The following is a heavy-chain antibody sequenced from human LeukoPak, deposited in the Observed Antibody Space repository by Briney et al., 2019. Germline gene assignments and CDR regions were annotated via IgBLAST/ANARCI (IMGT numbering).Heavy chain of an antibody. CDR1: GGSISSYY. Sequence: SETLSLTCPVSGGSISSYYWSWIRQPPGKGLEWIGYMFYSGSTNYNPSLKSRVTISVDTSKNQFSLKLSSVTAADTAVYYCARAGRGGSSWYAAAMAFDIWGQGTMVTVSS. V-gene: IGHV4-59*01. CDR3: ARAGRGGSSWYAAAMAFDI. D-gene: IGHD6-13*01. J-gene: IGHJ3*02. CDR2: MFYSGST.